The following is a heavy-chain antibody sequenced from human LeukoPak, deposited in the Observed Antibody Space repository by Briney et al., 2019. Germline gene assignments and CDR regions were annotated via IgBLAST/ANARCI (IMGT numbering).Heavy chain of an antibody. CDR1: GYTFTSYD. J-gene: IGHJ3*02. CDR2: MNPNSGNT. D-gene: IGHD5-12*01. Sequence: ASVKVSCKASGYTFTSYDINWVRQATGQGLEWMGWMNPNSGNTGYAQKFQGRVTMTRNTSISTAYMKLSSLRSEDTAVYYCARGLYIAVGAFDIWGQGTMVTVSS. V-gene: IGHV1-8*01. CDR3: ARGLYIAVGAFDI.